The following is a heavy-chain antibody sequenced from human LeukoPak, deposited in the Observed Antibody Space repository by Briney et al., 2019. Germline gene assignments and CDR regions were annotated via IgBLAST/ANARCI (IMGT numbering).Heavy chain of an antibody. V-gene: IGHV4-39*07. D-gene: IGHD1-26*01. J-gene: IGHJ4*02. CDR1: GGSINNGSYY. CDR2: MYHSESA. Sequence: SETLSLTCSVSGGSINNGSYYWGWIRQPPGKRLEWIGNMYHSESAYYNPSLESRVTVSIDTSKNQFSLRLSSVTAADTAVYYCARTYPGGSYLYYFDYWGQGTLVTVSS. CDR3: ARTYPGGSYLYYFDY.